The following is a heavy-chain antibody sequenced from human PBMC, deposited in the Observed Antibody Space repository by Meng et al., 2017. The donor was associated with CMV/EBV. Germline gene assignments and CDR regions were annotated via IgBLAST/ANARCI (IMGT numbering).Heavy chain of an antibody. CDR2: IYWDDDK. CDR1: GFALSTSGVG. D-gene: IGHD6-13*01. J-gene: IGHJ4*02. V-gene: IGHV2-5*02. Sequence: FKRSCPTPVKPTQTLTLTCTFSGFALSTSGVGVGWIRQPPGKALEWLALIYWDDDKRYSPSLKSRLTITKDTSKNQVVLTMTNMDPVDTATYYCARIAAAGRFDYWGQGTLVTVSS. CDR3: ARIAAAGRFDY.